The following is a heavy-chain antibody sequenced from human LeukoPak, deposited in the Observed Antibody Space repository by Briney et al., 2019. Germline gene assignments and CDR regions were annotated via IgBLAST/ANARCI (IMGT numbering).Heavy chain of an antibody. Sequence: TGGSLRLSCAASGFTFSSYWMHWVRHAPGKGLVWVSHINSDGSSTSYADSVKGRFTISRDNAKNTLFPQMNILRAEDTAVYYCGRRAWERRDAFDIWGQGTMVTVAS. CDR2: INSDGSST. CDR3: GRRAWERRDAFDI. J-gene: IGHJ3*02. D-gene: IGHD1-26*01. V-gene: IGHV3-74*01. CDR1: GFTFSSYW.